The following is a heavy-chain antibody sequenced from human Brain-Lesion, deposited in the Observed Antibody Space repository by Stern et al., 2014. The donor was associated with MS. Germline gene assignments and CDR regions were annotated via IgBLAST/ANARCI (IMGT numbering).Heavy chain of an antibody. V-gene: IGHV4-31*03. D-gene: IGHD2-8*01. Sequence: QLQLQESGPGLVKPSPTLSLTCTVSGCSISSGGYYWSWIRQHPGKGREWNGYIHYRGSTYYNSALKSRVTISRDTSKNQFSLNLNSVTAADTAVYYCARVGVYVQTGWFDPWGQGALVTVSS. J-gene: IGHJ5*02. CDR3: ARVGVYVQTGWFDP. CDR1: GCSISSGGYY. CDR2: IHYRGST.